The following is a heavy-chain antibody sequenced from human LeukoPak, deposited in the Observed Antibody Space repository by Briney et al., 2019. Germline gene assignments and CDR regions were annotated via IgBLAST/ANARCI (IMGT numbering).Heavy chain of an antibody. V-gene: IGHV3-21*01. D-gene: IGHD5-18*01. CDR3: ARASGDTVDTTTMGSY. Sequence: GGSLTLSCAASGFTFSTYSMNWVRQAPGKGLEWVSSISSSSAYIYYADSVKGRFTISRDNAKSSLYLQMNSLRAEDTAVYYCARASGDTVDTTTMGSYWGQGTLVTVSS. CDR2: ISSSSAYI. J-gene: IGHJ4*02. CDR1: GFTFSTYS.